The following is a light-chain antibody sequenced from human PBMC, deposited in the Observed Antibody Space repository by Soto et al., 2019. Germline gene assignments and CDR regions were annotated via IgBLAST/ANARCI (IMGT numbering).Light chain of an antibody. V-gene: IGLV2-14*01. CDR1: SSDVGAYNY. CDR3: SSSTTSSTRV. CDR2: EVS. J-gene: IGLJ3*02. Sequence: QSALTQPASVSGSPGQSITISCTGTSSDVGAYNYVSWYQQHPGKAPKLMIYEVSNRPSGVSNRFSGSKSGNTASLTISGLQAEDEADYYCSSSTTSSTRVFGGGTKLTVI.